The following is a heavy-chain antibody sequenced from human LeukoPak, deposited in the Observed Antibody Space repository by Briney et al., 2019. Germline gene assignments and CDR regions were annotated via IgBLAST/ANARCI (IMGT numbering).Heavy chain of an antibody. V-gene: IGHV4-31*03. CDR3: ARGTVTGFDY. CDR2: IYYSGST. CDR1: GGSISSGGYY. J-gene: IGHJ4*02. Sequence: SEALSLTCTVSGGSISSGGYYWSWIRQHPGKGLEWIGYIYYSGSTYYNPSLKSRVTISVDTSKNQFSLKLSSVTAADTAVYYCARGTVTGFDYWGQGTLVTVSS. D-gene: IGHD4-17*01.